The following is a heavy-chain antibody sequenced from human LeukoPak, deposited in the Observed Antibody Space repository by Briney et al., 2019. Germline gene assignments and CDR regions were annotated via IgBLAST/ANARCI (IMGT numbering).Heavy chain of an antibody. CDR1: GGSISSYY. Sequence: PSETLSLTCSVSGGSISSYYWSWIRQPPEKGLEWIGYIHYSGGTSYNPSLKSRVTMSIDTSKNQFSLKVGSVTAADTAVYYCARGGNSWYADYWGQGNLVTVSS. V-gene: IGHV4-59*01. CDR3: ARGGNSWYADY. J-gene: IGHJ4*02. D-gene: IGHD6-13*01. CDR2: IHYSGGT.